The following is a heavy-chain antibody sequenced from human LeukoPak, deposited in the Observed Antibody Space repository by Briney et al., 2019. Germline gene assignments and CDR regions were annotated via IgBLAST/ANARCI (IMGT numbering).Heavy chain of an antibody. V-gene: IGHV1-24*01. CDR1: GYTLTELS. D-gene: IGHD2-15*01. J-gene: IGHJ4*02. CDR2: FHPEDGET. Sequence: ASVKVSCKVSGYTLTELSMHWVRQAPGKGLEWMGSFHPEDGETIYAQRFQGRVTMTEDTSTDTAYMELSSLRSEDTAVYYCASENCSGGSCYSRYSHWGQGTLVTVSS. CDR3: ASENCSGGSCYSRYSH.